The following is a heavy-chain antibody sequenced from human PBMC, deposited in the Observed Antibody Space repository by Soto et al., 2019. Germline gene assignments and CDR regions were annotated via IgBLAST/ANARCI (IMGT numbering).Heavy chain of an antibody. Sequence: PGGSLRLSCAASGFTFSNYAVSWVRQPPGRGLEWVASISDRGGSTKYADSVNGRFTISRDNSRNTLFLQMDTLRAEDTAVYYCARLPYSYVSLYFFDFWGQGTLVTV. CDR2: ISDRGGST. J-gene: IGHJ4*02. CDR1: GFTFSNYA. V-gene: IGHV3-23*01. D-gene: IGHD5-18*01. CDR3: ARLPYSYVSLYFFDF.